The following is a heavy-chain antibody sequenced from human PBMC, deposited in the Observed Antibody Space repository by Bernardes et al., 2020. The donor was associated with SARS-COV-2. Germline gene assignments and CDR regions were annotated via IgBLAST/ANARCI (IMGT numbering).Heavy chain of an antibody. CDR3: ARESGSYDFWSGYYTGNWFDP. CDR1: GFTFSSYW. V-gene: IGHV3-7*01. J-gene: IGHJ5*02. D-gene: IGHD3-3*01. CDR2: IKQDGSEK. Sequence: GGSLRLSCAASGFTFSSYWMSWVRQAPGKGLEWVANIKQDGSEKYYVDSVKGRFTISRDNAKNSLYLQMNSLRAEDTAVYYCARESGSYDFWSGYYTGNWFDPWGQGTLVTVSS.